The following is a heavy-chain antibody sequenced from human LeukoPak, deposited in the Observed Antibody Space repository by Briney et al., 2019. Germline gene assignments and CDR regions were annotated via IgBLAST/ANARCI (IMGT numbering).Heavy chain of an antibody. CDR1: GGSFSGYY. Sequence: SETLSLTCAVYGGSFSGYYWSWIRQPPGKGLEWIGEINHSGSTNYNPSLKSRVTISVDTSKNQFSLKLSSVTAADTAVYYCARDALEDYYGSGSYPNSDAFDIWGQGTMVTVSS. CDR3: ARDALEDYYGSGSYPNSDAFDI. CDR2: INHSGST. J-gene: IGHJ3*02. V-gene: IGHV4-34*01. D-gene: IGHD3-10*01.